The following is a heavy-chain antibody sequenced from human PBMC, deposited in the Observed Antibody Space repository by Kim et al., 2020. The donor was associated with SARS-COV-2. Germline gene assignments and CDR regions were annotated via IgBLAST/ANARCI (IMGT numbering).Heavy chain of an antibody. CDR1: GFTFSSYE. CDR3: ARAADTAWHYYYYGMDV. J-gene: IGHJ6*02. Sequence: GGSLRLSCAASGFTFSSYEMNWVRQAPGKGLEWVSYISSSGSTIYYADSVKGRFTISRDNAKNSLYLQMNSLRAEDTAVYYCARAADTAWHYYYYGMDVWGQGTTVTVSS. CDR2: ISSSGSTI. V-gene: IGHV3-48*03. D-gene: IGHD5-18*01.